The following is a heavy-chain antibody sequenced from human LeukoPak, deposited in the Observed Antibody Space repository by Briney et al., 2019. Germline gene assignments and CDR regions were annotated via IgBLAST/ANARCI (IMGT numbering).Heavy chain of an antibody. Sequence: GGSLRLSCAASGFTFSSYSMNWVRQAPGKGLEWVSSISSSSSYIYYADSVKGRFTISRDSSKNTLYLQMNSLRAEDTAVYYCARGPKGKYYFDYWGQGTLVTVSS. V-gene: IGHV3-21*04. CDR3: ARGPKGKYYFDY. J-gene: IGHJ4*02. CDR2: ISSSSSYI. CDR1: GFTFSSYS.